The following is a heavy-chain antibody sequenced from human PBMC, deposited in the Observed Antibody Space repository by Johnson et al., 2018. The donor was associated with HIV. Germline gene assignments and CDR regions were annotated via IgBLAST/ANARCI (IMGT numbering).Heavy chain of an antibody. D-gene: IGHD3-22*01. Sequence: QVQLVESGGGVVQPGRSLRLSCAASGFTFSSYAMHWVRQAPGKGLQWVSAISYSGSSTYYADSVKGRFTISRDNSRSSVYLHMINLRGDDTALYYCSREISRYYYDYAAVDRWGQGTTVTGSS. CDR3: SREISRYYYDYAAVDR. J-gene: IGHJ4*02. CDR2: ISYSGSST. V-gene: IGHV3-30*07. CDR1: GFTFSSYA.